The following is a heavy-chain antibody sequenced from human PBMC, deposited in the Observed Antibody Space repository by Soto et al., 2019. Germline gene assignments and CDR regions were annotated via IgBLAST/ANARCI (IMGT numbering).Heavy chain of an antibody. CDR2: ISYDGSNN. V-gene: IGHV3-30*18. J-gene: IGHJ3*02. CDR1: GFTFSSYG. Sequence: VQLVESGGGVVQPGRSLRLSCAASGFTFSSYGMHWVRQAPGKGLEREAVISYDGSNNYYADSVKGRFTISRDNSKNTLYLQMNSLRAEDTAVYYCAKLETTVTRTDAFDIWGQGTMVTVSS. D-gene: IGHD4-17*01. CDR3: AKLETTVTRTDAFDI.